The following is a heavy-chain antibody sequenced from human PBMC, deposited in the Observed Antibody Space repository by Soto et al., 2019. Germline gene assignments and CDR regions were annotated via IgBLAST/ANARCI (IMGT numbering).Heavy chain of an antibody. CDR1: GFTFSNHW. Sequence: EVQLVESGGALVQPGGSLRLSCAASGFTFSNHWMSWVRQAPGKGLEWVANIKHDGSEDYYVDSVKGRFTISRDNAKNSLYLQLNSLSVEDAAVYYCVRGGGALDYWGQGTLVTVSS. CDR2: IKHDGSED. D-gene: IGHD2-21*01. J-gene: IGHJ4*02. V-gene: IGHV3-7*04. CDR3: VRGGGALDY.